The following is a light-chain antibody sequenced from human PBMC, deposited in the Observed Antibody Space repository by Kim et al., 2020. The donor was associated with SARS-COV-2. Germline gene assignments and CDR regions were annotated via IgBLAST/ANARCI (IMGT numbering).Light chain of an antibody. Sequence: KTGPIPCPRSSGTSASNFVPWYQQRPGSAPTIVIYEDDQRPSGVPERFSGSIDSSSNSASLTISGLKTEDEANYYCQSYDDDNWVFGGGTKLTVL. V-gene: IGLV6-57*03. CDR2: EDD. CDR3: QSYDDDNWV. J-gene: IGLJ3*02. CDR1: SGTSASNF.